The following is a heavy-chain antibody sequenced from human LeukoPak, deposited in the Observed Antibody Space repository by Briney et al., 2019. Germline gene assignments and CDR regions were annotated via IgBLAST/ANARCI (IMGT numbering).Heavy chain of an antibody. D-gene: IGHD2-2*01. J-gene: IGHJ6*04. CDR3: ARGCCTSTSCTCHYYYGMDV. CDR1: GFTFSSYE. CDR2: ISSGGNTI. V-gene: IGHV3-48*03. Sequence: GGSLRLSCAASGFTFSSYEMNWVRQAPGKGLEWVSCISSGGNTIYYADSVKGRFTISRDNAKNSLYLQMNSLRAEDTAVYYCARGCCTSTSCTCHYYYGMDVWGKGTTVTVSS.